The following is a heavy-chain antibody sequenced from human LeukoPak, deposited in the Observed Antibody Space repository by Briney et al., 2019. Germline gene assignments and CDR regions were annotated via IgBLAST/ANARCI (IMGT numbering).Heavy chain of an antibody. CDR1: GFTFSSYW. D-gene: IGHD6-13*01. Sequence: GGSLGLSCAASGFTFSSYWMSWVRQAPGKGLEWVANIKQDGSEKYYVDSVKGRFTISRDNAKNSLYLQMNSLRAEDTAVYYCARGAWLQQLVPDYYFDYWGQGTLVTVSS. CDR3: ARGAWLQQLVPDYYFDY. CDR2: IKQDGSEK. J-gene: IGHJ4*02. V-gene: IGHV3-7*03.